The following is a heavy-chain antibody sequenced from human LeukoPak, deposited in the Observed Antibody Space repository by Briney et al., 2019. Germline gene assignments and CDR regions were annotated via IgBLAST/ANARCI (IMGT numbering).Heavy chain of an antibody. D-gene: IGHD1-14*01. V-gene: IGHV4-34*01. J-gene: IGHJ2*01. Sequence: SETLSLTCAVQGASLRGSYWSWVRQPPGKGLQWIGQIDHSGSTHSIPSLKSRVTISLDTSQSQVSLKVNSVTAADTAVYFCARGGNGWYFDLWGRGTLVTVSS. CDR2: IDHSGST. CDR3: ARGGNGWYFDL. CDR1: GASLRGSY.